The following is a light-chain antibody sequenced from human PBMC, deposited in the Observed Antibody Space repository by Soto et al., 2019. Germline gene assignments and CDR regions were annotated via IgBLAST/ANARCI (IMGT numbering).Light chain of an antibody. V-gene: IGLV2-14*01. CDR3: SSYTSSSTVV. CDR1: SSDVGGYNY. CDR2: EVS. Sequence: QSVLTQHASVSGSPGQSITISCTGTSSDVGGYNYVSWYQQHPGKAPKLMIYEVSNRPSGVSNRFSGSKSGNTASLPISGLQAEDEADYYCSSYTSSSTVVFGGGTKLTVL. J-gene: IGLJ2*01.